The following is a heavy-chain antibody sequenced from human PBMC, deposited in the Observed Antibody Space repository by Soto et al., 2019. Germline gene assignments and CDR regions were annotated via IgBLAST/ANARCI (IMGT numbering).Heavy chain of an antibody. CDR2: LSGSGSST. V-gene: IGHV3-23*01. CDR1: GFTFTNYA. D-gene: IGHD5-18*01. J-gene: IGHJ4*02. Sequence: EVQLLESGGGLVQPGGSLRLSCAASGFTFTNYAMSWVRQAPGKGLEWVSALSGSGSSTYYADSVKGRFTISRDTSKKTLFLQMNSPRAEDTAVYYCAKDRGYIYGYRHWGQGTLVTVSS. CDR3: AKDRGYIYGYRH.